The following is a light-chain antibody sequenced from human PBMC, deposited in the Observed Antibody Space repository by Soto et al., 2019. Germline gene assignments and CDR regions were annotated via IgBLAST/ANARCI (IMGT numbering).Light chain of an antibody. CDR3: QQHNNWPLT. CDR2: GAS. J-gene: IGKJ4*02. Sequence: EIVMTQSPATLSVSPGERATLSCRASQSVSSNLAWYQQKPGQAPRLLVYGASTRATGIPARFSGSGSGTQFTLTISSLQSEDFAVYYCQQHNNWPLTFGGGTEVEIK. V-gene: IGKV3-15*01. CDR1: QSVSSN.